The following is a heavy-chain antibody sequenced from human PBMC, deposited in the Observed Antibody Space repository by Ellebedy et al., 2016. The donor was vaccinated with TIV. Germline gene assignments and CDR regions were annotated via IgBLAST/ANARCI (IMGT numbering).Heavy chain of an antibody. CDR2: IYSGGST. CDR3: ARATKRVGGSYSDFDY. CDR1: GFTVSSNY. D-gene: IGHD1-26*01. J-gene: IGHJ4*02. V-gene: IGHV3-53*01. Sequence: GESLKISCAASGFTVSSNYMSWVRQAPGKGLEWVSVIYSGGSTYYADSVKGRFTISRDNSKNTLYLQMNSLRAEDTAVYYCARATKRVGGSYSDFDYWGQGTLVTVSS.